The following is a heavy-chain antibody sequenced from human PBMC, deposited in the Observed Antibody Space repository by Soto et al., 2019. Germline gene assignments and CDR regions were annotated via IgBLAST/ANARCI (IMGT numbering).Heavy chain of an antibody. D-gene: IGHD2-8*01. Sequence: GESLKISCKGSGYSFTSYWIGWVRQMPGKGLEWMGIIYPGDSDTRYSPSFQGQVTISADKSISTAYLQWSSLKASDTAMYYCARLPRGKDIVLMVYHPWGQGTLVTVSS. CDR2: IYPGDSDT. CDR3: ARLPRGKDIVLMVYHP. CDR1: GYSFTSYW. J-gene: IGHJ5*02. V-gene: IGHV5-51*01.